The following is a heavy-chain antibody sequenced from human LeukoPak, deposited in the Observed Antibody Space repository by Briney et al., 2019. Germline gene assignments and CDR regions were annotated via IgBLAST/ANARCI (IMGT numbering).Heavy chain of an antibody. CDR3: ARGPVPSITMIVVVIPNFDY. Sequence: GASVKVSCKASGYTFTSYYMHWVRQAPGQGLEWMGTINPSGGSTSYAQKFQGRVTMTRDTSTSTVYMELSSLRSEDTAVYYCARGPVPSITMIVVVIPNFDYWGQGTLVTVSS. CDR1: GYTFTSYY. V-gene: IGHV1-46*01. J-gene: IGHJ4*02. D-gene: IGHD3-22*01. CDR2: INPSGGST.